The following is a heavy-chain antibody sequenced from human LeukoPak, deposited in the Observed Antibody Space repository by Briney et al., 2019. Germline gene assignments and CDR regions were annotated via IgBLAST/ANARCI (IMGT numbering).Heavy chain of an antibody. CDR3: AREVDTAMVRDAFDI. CDR2: INHSGST. Sequence: PSETLSLTCAVYGGSFSGYYWSWIRQPPGKGLEWIGEINHSGSTNYNPSLKSRVTISVDTSKNQFSLQLNSVTPEDTAVYYCAREVDTAMVRDAFDIWGQGTMVTVSS. V-gene: IGHV4-34*01. J-gene: IGHJ3*02. D-gene: IGHD5-18*01. CDR1: GGSFSGYY.